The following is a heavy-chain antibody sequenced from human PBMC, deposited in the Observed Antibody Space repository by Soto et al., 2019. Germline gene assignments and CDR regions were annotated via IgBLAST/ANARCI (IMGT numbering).Heavy chain of an antibody. CDR2: FTGSGDTT. CDR1: GFSFSSYA. CDR3: AKDRRYSSGYYALDS. V-gene: IGHV3-23*01. Sequence: EVQLLESGGGLVQPGGSLRLSCAGSGFSFSSYAMSWVRQAPGKGLEWVSLFTGSGDTTYYADSVTGRFTISRDSSKNKLFLQMNSLRAEDTAVYYCAKDRRYSSGYYALDSWGQGTLVTVSS. J-gene: IGHJ4*02. D-gene: IGHD6-19*01.